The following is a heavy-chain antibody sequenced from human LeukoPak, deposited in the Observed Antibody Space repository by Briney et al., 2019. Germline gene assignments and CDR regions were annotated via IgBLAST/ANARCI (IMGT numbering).Heavy chain of an antibody. CDR3: ARERGIYGSGSYRSLYYYGMDV. Sequence: SETLSLTCTVSGGSISSGGYYWSWIRQPPGKGLEWIGYIYYSGSTYYNPSLKSRVTISVDTSKNQFSLKLSSVTAADTAVYYCARERGIYGSGSYRSLYYYGMDVWGQGTTVTVSS. V-gene: IGHV4-30-4*01. D-gene: IGHD3-10*01. CDR1: GGSISSGGYY. J-gene: IGHJ6*02. CDR2: IYYSGST.